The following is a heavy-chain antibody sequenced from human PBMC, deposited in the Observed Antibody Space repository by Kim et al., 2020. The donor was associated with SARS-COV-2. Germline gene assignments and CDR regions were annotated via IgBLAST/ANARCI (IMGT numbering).Heavy chain of an antibody. J-gene: IGHJ3*02. Sequence: GGSLRLSCAASGFTFSSYAMHWVRQAPGKGLEWVAVISYDGSNKYYADSVKGRFTISRDNSKNTLYLQMNSLRAEDTAVYYCARFPMTTVTLDAFDIWGQGTMVTVSS. CDR3: ARFPMTTVTLDAFDI. V-gene: IGHV3-30-3*01. CDR1: GFTFSSYA. CDR2: ISYDGSNK. D-gene: IGHD4-17*01.